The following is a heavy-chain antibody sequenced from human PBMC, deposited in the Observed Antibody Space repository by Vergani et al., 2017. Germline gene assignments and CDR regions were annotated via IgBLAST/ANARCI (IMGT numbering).Heavy chain of an antibody. CDR2: ISITGNT. Sequence: QVQLQESGPGLVKPSQTLTLTCSVSGDSINNGSYYWSWIRQPAGKGLEWIGRISITGNTDYNSSLKRRISMSVETSKNQFSLKVNSVTAADTAVYYCARDQRWGHSLDRWGQGTLVTVSS. CDR1: GDSINNGSYY. D-gene: IGHD5-24*01. J-gene: IGHJ5*02. CDR3: ARDQRWGHSLDR. V-gene: IGHV4-61*02.